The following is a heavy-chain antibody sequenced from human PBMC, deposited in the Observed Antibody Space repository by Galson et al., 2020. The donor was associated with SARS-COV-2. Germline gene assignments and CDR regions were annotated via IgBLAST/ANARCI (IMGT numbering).Heavy chain of an antibody. CDR3: ARDMHCPGDVCRFYGLDV. V-gene: IGHV3-21*01. D-gene: IGHD2-8*02. CDR2: LRSMSIYS. J-gene: IGHJ6*02. CDR1: QFSFSTYH. Sequence: GGSLRPSCEASQFSFSTYHISWFGQAPGKGWEWVSSLRSMSIYSSYADSVKGRFTVSRDNAKRSLFRQMNSLRVEDTSVYYWARDMHCPGDVCRFYGLDVWGQGNTVTVSS.